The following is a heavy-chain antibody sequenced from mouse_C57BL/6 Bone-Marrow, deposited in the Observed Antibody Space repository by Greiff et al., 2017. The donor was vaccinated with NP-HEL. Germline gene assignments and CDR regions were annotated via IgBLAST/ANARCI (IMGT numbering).Heavy chain of an antibody. D-gene: IGHD2-3*01. Sequence: QVQLQQPGAELVKPGASVKLSCKASGYTFTSYWMQWVKQRPGQGLEWIGEIDPSDSYTNYNQKFKGKATLTVDTSSSTAYMQLSSLTSEDSAVYYCARDGYQLLDYWGQGTTLTVSS. CDR3: ARDGYQLLDY. CDR1: GYTFTSYW. J-gene: IGHJ2*01. CDR2: IDPSDSYT. V-gene: IGHV1-50*01.